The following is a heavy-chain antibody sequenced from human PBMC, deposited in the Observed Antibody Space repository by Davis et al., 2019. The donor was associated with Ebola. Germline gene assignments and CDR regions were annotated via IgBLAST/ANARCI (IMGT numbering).Heavy chain of an antibody. V-gene: IGHV1-46*01. D-gene: IGHD1-7*01. CDR2: INPSGGST. Sequence: ASVKVSCKVSGYTFTSYYMHWVRQAPGQGLEWMGIINPSGGSTSYAQKFQGRVTMTRDTSTSTVYMELSSLRSEDTAVYYCARDRMQYNWNYVGIYWGQGTLVTVSS. J-gene: IGHJ4*02. CDR1: GYTFTSYY. CDR3: ARDRMQYNWNYVGIY.